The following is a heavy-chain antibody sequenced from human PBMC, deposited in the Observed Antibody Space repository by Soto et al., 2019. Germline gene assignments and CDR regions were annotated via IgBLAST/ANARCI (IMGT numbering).Heavy chain of an antibody. Sequence: PGGSLRLSCAASGFTVSSNHMSWVRQAPGKGLEWVSVIYSGDSTFYADSVKGRFTISRDNSKNTVFLQMNSLRADDTAVYYCARSPIVGVSAGYYWGQGTLVTVSS. D-gene: IGHD1-26*01. J-gene: IGHJ4*02. CDR1: GFTVSSNH. V-gene: IGHV3-66*01. CDR3: ARSPIVGVSAGYY. CDR2: IYSGDST.